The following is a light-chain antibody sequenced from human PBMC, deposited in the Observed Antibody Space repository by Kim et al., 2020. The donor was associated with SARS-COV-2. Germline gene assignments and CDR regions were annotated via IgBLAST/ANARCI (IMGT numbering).Light chain of an antibody. CDR3: QAWDSSTEV. Sequence: SVAPGPTASITCSGDKLGDKYACWYQQKPGQSPVLVIYQDSKRPSGIPERFSGSNSGNTATLTISGTQAMDEADYYCQAWDSSTEVFGGGTKLTVL. J-gene: IGLJ3*02. CDR2: QDS. V-gene: IGLV3-1*01. CDR1: KLGDKY.